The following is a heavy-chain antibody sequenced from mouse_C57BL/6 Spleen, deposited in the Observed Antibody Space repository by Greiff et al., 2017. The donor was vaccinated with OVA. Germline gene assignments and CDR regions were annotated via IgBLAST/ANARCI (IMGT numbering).Heavy chain of an antibody. CDR2: IDPSDSYT. CDR1: GYTFTSYW. Sequence: VQLQQPGAELVMPGASVKLSCKASGYTFTSYWMHWVKPRPGQGLEWIGEIDPSDSYTNYNQKFKGKSTLTVDKSASTAYMQLSSLTSEDSAVYYCARSTVVAPRYFDVWGTGTTVTVSS. V-gene: IGHV1-69*01. D-gene: IGHD1-1*01. J-gene: IGHJ1*03. CDR3: ARSTVVAPRYFDV.